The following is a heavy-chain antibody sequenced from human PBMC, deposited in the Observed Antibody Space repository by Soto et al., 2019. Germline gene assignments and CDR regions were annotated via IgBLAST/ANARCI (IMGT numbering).Heavy chain of an antibody. D-gene: IGHD6-6*01. J-gene: IGHJ5*02. CDR2: ISTYDGNT. V-gene: IGHV1-18*01. Sequence: QVQLVQSGAEVKKPGASVKVSCKASGYTFFTYGITWVRQAPGQGLEWMGWISTYDGNTDYAQKPQGRVTMTTDTSTRTAYMELRSLRSDDTAVYYCARKSSSSSWFDPWGQGTLVTVSS. CDR1: GYTFFTYG. CDR3: ARKSSSSSWFDP.